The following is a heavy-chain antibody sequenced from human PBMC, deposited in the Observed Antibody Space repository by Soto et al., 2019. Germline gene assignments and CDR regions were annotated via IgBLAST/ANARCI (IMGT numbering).Heavy chain of an antibody. D-gene: IGHD1-26*01. CDR3: AGMQEGALAF. CDR1: GDSVSSNSAA. V-gene: IGHV6-1*01. J-gene: IGHJ4*02. Sequence: QVQLQQSGPGLVKPSQTLSLTCAISGDSVSSNSAAWNWIRQSPSRGLEWLGRTYYRSKWYNQYAVSVKSRITIKPDTSQNQFSLQLRSVIPEDTAVYYCAGMQEGALAFWGQGTLVTVSS. CDR2: TYYRSKWYN.